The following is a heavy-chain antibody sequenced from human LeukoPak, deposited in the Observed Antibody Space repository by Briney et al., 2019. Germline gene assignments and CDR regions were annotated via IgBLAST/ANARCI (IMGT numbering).Heavy chain of an antibody. CDR3: AKHDAWLRFGE. V-gene: IGHV3-23*01. D-gene: IGHD3-10*01. Sequence: GGSLRLSCAASGFTFSNHGMNWVRQAPGKWLEWVSGISPSGDIRYYADSVKGRFTISRDNSKNTLYLEVISLTAEDTAVYYCAKHDAWLRFGEWSQGTLVTVSS. CDR2: ISPSGDIR. J-gene: IGHJ4*02. CDR1: GFTFSNHG.